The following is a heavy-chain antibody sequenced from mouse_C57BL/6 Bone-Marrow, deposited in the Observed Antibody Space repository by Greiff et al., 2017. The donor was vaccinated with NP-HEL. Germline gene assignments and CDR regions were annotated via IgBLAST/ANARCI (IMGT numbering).Heavy chain of an antibody. J-gene: IGHJ2*01. CDR3: TRRGTGGYYFDY. CDR1: GFTFSSYA. Sequence: EVQLVESGEGLVKPGGSLKLSCAASGFTFSSYAMSWVRQTPEKRLEWVAYISSGGDYIYYADTVKGRFTISRDNARNTLYLQMSSLKSEDTAMYYCTRRGTGGYYFDYWGQGTTLTVSS. CDR2: ISSGGDYI. D-gene: IGHD3-3*01. V-gene: IGHV5-9-1*02.